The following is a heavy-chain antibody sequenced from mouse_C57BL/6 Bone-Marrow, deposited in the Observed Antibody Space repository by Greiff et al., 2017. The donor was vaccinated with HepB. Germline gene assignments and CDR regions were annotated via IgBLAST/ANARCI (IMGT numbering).Heavy chain of an antibody. CDR3: ARSIRDYYGSSRYAMDY. CDR1: GYTFTSYW. J-gene: IGHJ4*01. V-gene: IGHV1-72*01. D-gene: IGHD1-1*01. Sequence: QVQLQQPGAELVKPGASVKLSCKASGYTFTSYWMHWVKQRPGRGLEWIGRIDPNSGGTKYNEKFKSKATLTVDTPSSTAYMQLSSLTSEDSADYYCARSIRDYYGSSRYAMDYWGQGTSVTVSS. CDR2: IDPNSGGT.